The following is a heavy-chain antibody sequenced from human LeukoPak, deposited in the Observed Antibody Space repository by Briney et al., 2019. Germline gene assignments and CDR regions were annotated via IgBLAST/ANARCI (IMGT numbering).Heavy chain of an antibody. D-gene: IGHD2-21*01. J-gene: IGHJ4*02. CDR3: ARMIANDDY. CDR1: GFTFSSYE. Sequence: GGSLTLSCAASGFTFSSYEMNWVRQAPGKALEWVSYISSSGSTIYYADSVKGRFTISRGNAKNSLFLQMNSLRAEDRAVYYCARMIANDDYWGQGTLVTVSS. V-gene: IGHV3-48*03. CDR2: ISSSGSTI.